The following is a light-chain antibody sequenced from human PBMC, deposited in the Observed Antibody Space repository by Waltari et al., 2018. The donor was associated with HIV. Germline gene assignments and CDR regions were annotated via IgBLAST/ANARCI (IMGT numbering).Light chain of an antibody. CDR1: SSNIGSHY. CDR2: HND. J-gene: IGLJ3*02. CDR3: GTWDSSLSTVV. V-gene: IGLV1-51*01. Sequence: QSVLTQPPSVSATPGQKVTISCSGSSSNIGSHYVSSYQHLPGTAPKLLIYHNDDRPSGIPDRFSGSRSGTSASLDITGLQTGDEADYHCGTWDSSLSTVVFGGGTKLTVL.